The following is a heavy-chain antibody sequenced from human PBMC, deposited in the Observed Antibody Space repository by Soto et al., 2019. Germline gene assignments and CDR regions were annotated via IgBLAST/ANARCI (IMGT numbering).Heavy chain of an antibody. D-gene: IGHD3-16*01. CDR3: ARSIGSGGDVGGFDY. CDR1: GGTFTKYA. J-gene: IGHJ4*02. Sequence: QVQLVQSGAEVKKPGSAVKVSCKASGGTFTKYAVNWVRQAPGQGPEWMGGSIPIFDTPRYAQRFQGRVTITVDESTNTAYMDLSSLTFEDTAMYYCARSIGSGGDVGGFDYWGQGTLVTVSS. CDR2: SIPIFDTP. V-gene: IGHV1-69*01.